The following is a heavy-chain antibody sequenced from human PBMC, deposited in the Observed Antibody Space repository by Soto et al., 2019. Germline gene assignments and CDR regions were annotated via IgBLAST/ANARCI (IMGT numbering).Heavy chain of an antibody. CDR2: IKSDASTT. J-gene: IGHJ4*02. V-gene: IGHV3-74*01. D-gene: IGHD4-17*01. CDR3: ARDFYGVGY. Sequence: GSLRLSCAASGFTFSKYWMHWVRQAPGKGLVWVSRIKSDASTTDYADSVKGRFTISRDNGKDTLYLQMNSLRAEDTAVYYCARDFYGVGYWGQGTLVTVSS. CDR1: GFTFSKYW.